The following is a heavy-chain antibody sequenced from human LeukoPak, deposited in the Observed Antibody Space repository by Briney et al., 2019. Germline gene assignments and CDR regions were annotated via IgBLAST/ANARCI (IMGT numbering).Heavy chain of an antibody. CDR1: GYTFPDYY. Sequence: ASVKVSCKTSGYTFPDYYIHWVRQAPGQGLEWMGIINPSGGSTSYAQKFQGRVTMTRDTSTSTVYMELSSLRSEDTAVYYCARDRGSKRVAYCGGDCYIGYFDLWGRGTLVTVSS. CDR2: INPSGGST. D-gene: IGHD2-21*02. J-gene: IGHJ2*01. CDR3: ARDRGSKRVAYCGGDCYIGYFDL. V-gene: IGHV1-46*01.